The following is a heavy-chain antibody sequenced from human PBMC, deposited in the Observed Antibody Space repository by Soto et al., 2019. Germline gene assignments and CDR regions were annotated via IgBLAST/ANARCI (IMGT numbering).Heavy chain of an antibody. CDR2: INRDGSST. CDR3: ARAVYSVVTPVYYFDH. D-gene: IGHD2-21*01. CDR1: GFTFSSYW. V-gene: IGHV3-74*01. Sequence: PGGSLRLSCAASGFTFSSYWMHWVRQAPGKGLVWVSRINRDGSSTNYADSARGRVTISRDKSKNTLYLQMSNLRAEDTAVYYCARAVYSVVTPVYYFDHWGQGTLVTVSS. J-gene: IGHJ4*02.